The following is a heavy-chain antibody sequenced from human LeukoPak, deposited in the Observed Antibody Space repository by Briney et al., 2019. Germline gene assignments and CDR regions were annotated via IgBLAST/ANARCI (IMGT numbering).Heavy chain of an antibody. CDR1: GFTFSSYA. Sequence: PGRSLRLSCAASGFTFSSYAMHWVRQAPGKGLEWVAVISYDGSNKYYADSVKGRFTFSRDNSKNTLYLQMNSLRAEDTAVYYCARVMVRGVIIVSPFDYWGQGTLVTVSS. V-gene: IGHV3-30-3*01. J-gene: IGHJ4*02. D-gene: IGHD3-10*01. CDR3: ARVMVRGVIIVSPFDY. CDR2: ISYDGSNK.